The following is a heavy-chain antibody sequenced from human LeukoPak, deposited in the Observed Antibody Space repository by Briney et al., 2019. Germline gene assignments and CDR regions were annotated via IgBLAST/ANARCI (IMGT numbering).Heavy chain of an antibody. V-gene: IGHV3-53*01. Sequence: GGSLRLSCAASGFSFNLFHMNWVRQAPGKGLEWVSGIGGGGTEYYADSVKGRFIISSDSSQNLVHLQMNSLTVEDKAVYYCARAQGALDYWGQGTLVTVSS. CDR3: ARAQGALDY. CDR1: GFSFNLFH. J-gene: IGHJ4*02. CDR2: IGGGGTE. D-gene: IGHD1-26*01.